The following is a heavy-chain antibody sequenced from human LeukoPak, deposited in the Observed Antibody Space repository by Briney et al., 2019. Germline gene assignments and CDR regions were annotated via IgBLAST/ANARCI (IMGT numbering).Heavy chain of an antibody. CDR3: VRGASVFDY. V-gene: IGHV4-61*02. J-gene: IGHJ4*02. CDR1: GASIIGGSFF. CDR2: VHPTGST. Sequence: SETLSLTCTVSGASIIGGSFFWSWLRQPAGRAPEWIGRVHPTGSTNYNPSLSNRVIVSLDPSNNQFSLRLMSVTAADSAVYYCVRGASVFDYWGQGAPVTVSS.